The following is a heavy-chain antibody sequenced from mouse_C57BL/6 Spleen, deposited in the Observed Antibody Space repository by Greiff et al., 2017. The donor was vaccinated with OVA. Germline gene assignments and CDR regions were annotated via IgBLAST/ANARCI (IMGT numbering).Heavy chain of an antibody. Sequence: QVTLKESGPGILQPSQTLSLTCSFSGFSLSTFGMGVGWIRQPSGKGLEWLAHIWWDDDKYYNPALKSRLTISKDTSKNQVFLKIANVDTADTATDYCARKDYYSNYYFDYWGQGTTLTVSS. CDR2: IWWDDDK. V-gene: IGHV8-8*01. D-gene: IGHD2-5*01. J-gene: IGHJ2*01. CDR3: ARKDYYSNYYFDY. CDR1: GFSLSTFGMG.